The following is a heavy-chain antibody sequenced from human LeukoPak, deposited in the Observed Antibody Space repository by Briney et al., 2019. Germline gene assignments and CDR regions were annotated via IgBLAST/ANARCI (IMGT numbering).Heavy chain of an antibody. J-gene: IGHJ4*02. CDR1: GFTFSSYW. CDR2: ISDEGSHT. V-gene: IGHV3-74*01. CDR3: AGRRGFNYRIDY. D-gene: IGHD3-16*02. Sequence: GGSLRLSCAASGFTFSSYWMHWVRQAPGKGLVWVSRISDEGSHTSYADSVKGRFAMSRDNAKNTLYLQMNSLRAEDTAVYYCAGRRGFNYRIDYWGQGTLVTVSS.